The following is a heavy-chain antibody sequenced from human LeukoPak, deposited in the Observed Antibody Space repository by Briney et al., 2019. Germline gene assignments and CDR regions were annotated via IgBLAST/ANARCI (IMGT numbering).Heavy chain of an antibody. D-gene: IGHD3-10*01. V-gene: IGHV1-2*02. Sequence: GASVKVSCKASGYTFTGYYMHWVRQAPGQGLEWMGWINPNSGGTNYAQKFQGRVTMTRDTSISTAYMELSRLRSDDTAVYYCVRALGEPTYYYYYYYMDVWGKGTTVTISS. CDR3: VRALGEPTYYYYYYYMDV. CDR2: INPNSGGT. CDR1: GYTFTGYY. J-gene: IGHJ6*03.